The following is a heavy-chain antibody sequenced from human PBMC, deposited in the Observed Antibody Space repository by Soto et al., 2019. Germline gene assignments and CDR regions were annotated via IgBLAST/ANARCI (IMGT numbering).Heavy chain of an antibody. J-gene: IGHJ6*02. D-gene: IGHD2-15*01. CDR2: IYYSGST. V-gene: IGHV4-59*01. CDR1: GGSISSYY. CDR3: ARAKGWTRKGRYYYYGMDV. Sequence: SETLSLTCTVSGGSISSYYWSWIRQPPGKGLEWIGYIYYSGSTNYNPSLKSRVTISVDTSKNQFSLKLSSVTAADTAVYYCARAKGWTRKGRYYYYGMDVWGQGTTVTVSS.